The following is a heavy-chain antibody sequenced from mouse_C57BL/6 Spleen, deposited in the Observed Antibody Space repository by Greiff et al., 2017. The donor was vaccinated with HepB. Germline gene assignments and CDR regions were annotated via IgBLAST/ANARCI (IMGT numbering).Heavy chain of an antibody. CDR1: GYTFTSYW. J-gene: IGHJ2*01. V-gene: IGHV1-61*01. Sequence: VKLQQPGAELVRPGSSVKLSCKASGYTFTSYWMDWVKQRPGQGLEWIGNIYPSDSETHYNQKFKDKATLTVDKSSSTAYMQLGSLTSEDSAVYYCAREGYYGSSYDFDYWGQGTTLTVSS. CDR3: AREGYYGSSYDFDY. D-gene: IGHD1-1*01. CDR2: IYPSDSET.